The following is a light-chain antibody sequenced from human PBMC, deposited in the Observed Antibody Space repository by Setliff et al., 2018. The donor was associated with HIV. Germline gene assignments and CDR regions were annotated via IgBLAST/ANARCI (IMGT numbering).Light chain of an antibody. Sequence: QAVVTQEPSLTVSPGGTVTLTCGSSTXXFTAGHYPYWFQQKPGHAPKTIIYDTNNKRSWTPARFSGSLLGVKAALTXSGAPPXDEADYYCLLCFNXTHWVFGGGTKVTVL. CDR1: TXXFTAGHY. CDR2: DTN. CDR3: LLCFNXTHWV. J-gene: IGLJ3*02. V-gene: IGLV7-46*01.